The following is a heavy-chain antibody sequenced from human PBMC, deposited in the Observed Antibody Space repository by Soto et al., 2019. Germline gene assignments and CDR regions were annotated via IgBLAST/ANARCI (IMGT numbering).Heavy chain of an antibody. V-gene: IGHV4-38-2*02. D-gene: IGHD3-16*01. CDR2: IYHSGST. CDR3: ARDWGNGFYHFEP. CDR1: GYSMTTGFN. Sequence: SETLSLAFSVSGYSMTTGFNVFLIRQPPGKGLEWIGSIYHSGSTYYNLSIKSRVTISADTSKNQISLKLISVTAADTALYYCARDWGNGFYHFEPWGQGTLV. J-gene: IGHJ5*02.